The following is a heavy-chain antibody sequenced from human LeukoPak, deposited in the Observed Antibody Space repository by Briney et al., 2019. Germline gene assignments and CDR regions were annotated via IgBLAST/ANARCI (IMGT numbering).Heavy chain of an antibody. CDR2: INHSGST. J-gene: IGHJ4*02. CDR3: ARWKGYSSTWSFDY. CDR1: GGSFSGYY. Sequence: SETLSLTCAVYGGSFSGYYWSWIRQPPGKGLEWIGEINHSGSTNYNPSLKSRVTISVDTSKNQFSLKLSSVTAADTAVYYCARWKGYSSTWSFDYWGQGILVTVSS. V-gene: IGHV4-34*01. D-gene: IGHD6-13*01.